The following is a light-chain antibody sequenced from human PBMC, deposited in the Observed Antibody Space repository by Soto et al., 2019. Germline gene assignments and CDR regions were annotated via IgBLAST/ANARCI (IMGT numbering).Light chain of an antibody. CDR3: QQYNSFPT. J-gene: IGKJ1*01. V-gene: IGKV1-5*03. Sequence: DIQMTQSPSTLSASVGDRVTITCRASQSISSWLAWYQQKPGRAPKLLIYKASSLESGVPSRFSGSGSGTEFPLTVSSLQPDDFSTYYCQQYNSFPTFGQGTKAEIK. CDR2: KAS. CDR1: QSISSW.